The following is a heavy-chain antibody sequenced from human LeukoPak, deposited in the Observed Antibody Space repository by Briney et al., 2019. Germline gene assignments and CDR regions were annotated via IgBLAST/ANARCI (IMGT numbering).Heavy chain of an antibody. J-gene: IGHJ4*02. CDR1: GFTFSSYG. D-gene: IGHD3-22*01. Sequence: GGSLRLSCEASGFTFSSYGMHWVRQAPDKGLEWVAVISYDGSNKYYADSVKGRFTISRDNSKNTLYLQMNSLRAEDTAVYYCAKRGYYYDSSGYYSRTYFDYWGQGTLVIVSS. V-gene: IGHV3-30*18. CDR2: ISYDGSNK. CDR3: AKRGYYYDSSGYYSRTYFDY.